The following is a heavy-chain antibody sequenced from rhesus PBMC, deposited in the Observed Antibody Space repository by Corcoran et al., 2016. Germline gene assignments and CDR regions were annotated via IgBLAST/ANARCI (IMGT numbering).Heavy chain of an antibody. Sequence: QVPLQESGPGLVKSSETLSLPCAVSAVPLCGVYDWTWIPKRSGQGLEGIGRIVGSSGSTNDNPSLNNRVTISKDTSKNQFSLKLSSVTAADTAVYYCARRYCSRGVCYFDYWGQGVLVTVSS. CDR1: AVPLCGVYD. J-gene: IGHJ4*01. D-gene: IGHD2-39*01. V-gene: IGHV4-76*01. CDR3: ARRYCSRGVCYFDY. CDR2: IVGSSGST.